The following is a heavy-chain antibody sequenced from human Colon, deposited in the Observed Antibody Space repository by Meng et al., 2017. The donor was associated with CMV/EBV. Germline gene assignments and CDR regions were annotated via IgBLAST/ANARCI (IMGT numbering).Heavy chain of an antibody. Sequence: GSLRLSCAVYGGSFSEYHWNWIRQPPGKGLEWVGEVSHSGSSNYNPTLRSRLKMSADTSKKQFSLELSSVTAADTAVYFCARGRRNFGVNFYYDGMDVWGQGTTVTVSS. CDR1: GGSFSEYH. V-gene: IGHV4-34*01. CDR2: VSHSGSS. D-gene: IGHD3-3*01. CDR3: ARGRRNFGVNFYYDGMDV. J-gene: IGHJ6*02.